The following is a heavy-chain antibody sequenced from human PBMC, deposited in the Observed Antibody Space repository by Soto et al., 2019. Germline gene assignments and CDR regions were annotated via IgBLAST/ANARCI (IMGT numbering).Heavy chain of an antibody. D-gene: IGHD2-2*01. J-gene: IGHJ6*03. CDR2: IYYSGST. CDR1: GGSISSGGYY. CDR3: ARDKADWIVVVPAAQRHYYYYMDV. Sequence: SETLSLTCTVSGGSISSGGYYWSWIRQHPGKGLEWIGYIYYSGSTYYNPSLKSRVTISVDTSKNQFSLKLSSVTAADTAVYYCARDKADWIVVVPAAQRHYYYYMDVWGKGTTVTVSS. V-gene: IGHV4-31*03.